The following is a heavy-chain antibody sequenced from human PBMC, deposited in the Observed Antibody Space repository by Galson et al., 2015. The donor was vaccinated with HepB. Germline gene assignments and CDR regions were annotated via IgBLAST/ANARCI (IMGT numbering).Heavy chain of an antibody. CDR3: ARVLLRYFDRLSVTEVLDY. Sequence: SETLSLTCAVYGGSFSGYYWSWIRQSPGKGLEWIGQISPRGSTNYNPSLKSRVTISVDTSKNQFSLNLISVTAADTAVYYCARVLLRYFDRLSVTEVLDYWGQGTLVTVSS. CDR2: ISPRGST. D-gene: IGHD3-9*01. J-gene: IGHJ4*02. V-gene: IGHV4-34*01. CDR1: GGSFSGYY.